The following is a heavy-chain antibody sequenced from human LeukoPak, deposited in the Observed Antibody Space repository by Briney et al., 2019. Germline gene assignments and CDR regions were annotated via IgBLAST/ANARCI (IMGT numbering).Heavy chain of an antibody. Sequence: PGGSLRLSCAASGFTFSSYGMSWGRQAPGKGLEGVSGISGSGGRTYYADSVKGRFTISRDNSKNTMYLQMNSLKVEDTAVYYCASVGRADYWGQGTLVTVSS. V-gene: IGHV3-23*01. J-gene: IGHJ4*02. D-gene: IGHD2-15*01. CDR3: ASVGRADY. CDR2: ISGSGGRT. CDR1: GFTFSSYG.